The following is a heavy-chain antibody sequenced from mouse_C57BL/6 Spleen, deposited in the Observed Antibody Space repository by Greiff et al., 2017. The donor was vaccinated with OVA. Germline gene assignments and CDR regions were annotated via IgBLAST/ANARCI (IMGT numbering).Heavy chain of an antibody. J-gene: IGHJ1*03. CDR3: ARSITTVVGDWYFDV. CDR1: GYTFTDYY. Sequence: VQLKESGPVLVKPGASVKMSCKASGYTFTDYYMNWVKQSHGKSLEWIGVINPYNGGTSYNQKFKGKATLTVDKSSSTAYMELNSLTSEDSAVYYCARSITTVVGDWYFDVWGTGTTVTVSS. CDR2: INPYNGGT. D-gene: IGHD1-1*01. V-gene: IGHV1-19*01.